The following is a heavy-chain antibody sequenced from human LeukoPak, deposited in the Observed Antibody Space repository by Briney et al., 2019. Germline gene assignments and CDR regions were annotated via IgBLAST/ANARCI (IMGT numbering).Heavy chain of an antibody. J-gene: IGHJ4*02. CDR3: ARLGYDSSGYYY. Sequence: PSETLSLTCTVPGGSISSYYWSWIRQPPGKGLEWIGYIYYSGSTNYNPSLKSRVTISVDTSKNQFSLKLSSVTAADTAVYYCARLGYDSSGYYYWGQGTLVTVSS. V-gene: IGHV4-59*08. D-gene: IGHD3-22*01. CDR1: GGSISSYY. CDR2: IYYSGST.